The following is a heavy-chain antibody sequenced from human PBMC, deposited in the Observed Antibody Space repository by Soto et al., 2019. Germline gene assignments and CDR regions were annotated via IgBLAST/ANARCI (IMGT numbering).Heavy chain of an antibody. Sequence: ASGKVSCKAPADTFTSYYIHWVRQAPGHGREWMRRIKPNGGSTRFAHTFQSRTTRTRNTPTVTVNWELRRLSFEDTAVYSCARSSGGFFGIFIEGSNWLPPGGRGSLVTFSS. CDR3: ARSSGGFFGIFIEGSNWLPP. V-gene: IGHV1-46*01. CDR2: IKPNGGST. CDR1: ADTFTSYY. J-gene: IGHJ5*02. D-gene: IGHD1-26*01.